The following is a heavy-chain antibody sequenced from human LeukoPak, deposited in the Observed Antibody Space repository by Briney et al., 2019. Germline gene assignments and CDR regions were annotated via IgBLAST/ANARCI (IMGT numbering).Heavy chain of an antibody. V-gene: IGHV4-39*01. Sequence: PSETLSLTCTVAGGSISGGKDFWGRIRQPPGKGLEWIGSIFYSGSTYYNPSLKSRVTISVDTSKNQFSLKLSSVTAADTAVYYCAARPHFYCSGGSCYSASALDYWGQGTLVTVSS. D-gene: IGHD2-15*01. CDR3: AARPHFYCSGGSCYSASALDY. J-gene: IGHJ4*02. CDR1: GGSISGGKDF. CDR2: IFYSGST.